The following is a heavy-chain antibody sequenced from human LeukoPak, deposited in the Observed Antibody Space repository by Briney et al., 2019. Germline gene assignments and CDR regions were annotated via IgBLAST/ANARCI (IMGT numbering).Heavy chain of an antibody. Sequence: SETLSLTCAVYGGSFSGYYWSWIRQPPAKGLEWIGEINHSGSTNYNPSLKSRVTISVDTSKNQFSLKLSSVTAADTAVYYCASNDYSNPKRDYYFDYWGQGTLVTVSS. J-gene: IGHJ4*02. CDR1: GGSFSGYY. CDR3: ASNDYSNPKRDYYFDY. V-gene: IGHV4-34*01. CDR2: INHSGST. D-gene: IGHD4-11*01.